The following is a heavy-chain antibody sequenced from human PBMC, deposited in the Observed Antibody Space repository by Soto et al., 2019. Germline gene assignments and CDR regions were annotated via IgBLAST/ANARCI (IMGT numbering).Heavy chain of an antibody. D-gene: IGHD1-26*01. CDR1: GFTVSSNY. V-gene: IGHV3-66*01. CDR3: ARPLGARHAYDI. Sequence: PGGSLRLSCTVSGFTVSSNYMNWVRQAPGKGLAWVSVIYSDGATDYADSVKGRFTISRDNSKNTLYLQMNDLGAEDTALYYCARPLGARHAYDIWGQGTMVTVSS. CDR2: IYSDGAT. J-gene: IGHJ3*02.